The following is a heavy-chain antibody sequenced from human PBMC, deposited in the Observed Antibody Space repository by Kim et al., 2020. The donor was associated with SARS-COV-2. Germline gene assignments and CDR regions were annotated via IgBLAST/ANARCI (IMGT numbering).Heavy chain of an antibody. D-gene: IGHD3-9*01. J-gene: IGHJ6*02. CDR2: ISSSGSTI. CDR3: ASSTEYFDWSYYYYGMDV. Sequence: GGSLRLSCAASGFTFSDYYMSWIRQAPGKGLEWVSYISSSGSTIYYADSVKGRFTISRDNAKNSLYLQMNSLRAEDTAVYYCASSTEYFDWSYYYYGMDVWGQGTTVTVSS. V-gene: IGHV3-11*04. CDR1: GFTFSDYY.